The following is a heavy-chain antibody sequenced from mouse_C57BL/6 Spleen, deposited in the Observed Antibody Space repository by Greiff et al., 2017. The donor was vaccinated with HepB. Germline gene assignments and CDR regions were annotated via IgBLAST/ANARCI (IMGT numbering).Heavy chain of an antibody. CDR1: GYTFTSYW. Sequence: QVQLQQSGAELVMPGASVKLSCKASGYTFTSYWMHWVKQRPGQGLEWIGEIDPSDSYTNYNQKFKGKSTLTVDKSSSTAYMQLSSLTSEDSAVYYCARGPTVDYWGQGTTLTVSS. D-gene: IGHD1-1*01. J-gene: IGHJ2*01. V-gene: IGHV1-69*01. CDR2: IDPSDSYT. CDR3: ARGPTVDY.